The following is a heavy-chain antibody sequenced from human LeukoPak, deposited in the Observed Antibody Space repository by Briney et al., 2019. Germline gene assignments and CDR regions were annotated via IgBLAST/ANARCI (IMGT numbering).Heavy chain of an antibody. CDR3: ARGTYSSGWPTFDY. CDR2: IYTSGST. J-gene: IGHJ4*02. CDR1: GGSISSYY. V-gene: IGHV4-4*07. D-gene: IGHD6-19*01. Sequence: SETLSLTCTVSGGSISSYYWSWIRQPAGKGLEWIGRIYTSGSTNYNPSLKSRVTMSVDTSKNQFSLKLSSVTAADTAVYYCARGTYSSGWPTFDYWGQGTLVTVSS.